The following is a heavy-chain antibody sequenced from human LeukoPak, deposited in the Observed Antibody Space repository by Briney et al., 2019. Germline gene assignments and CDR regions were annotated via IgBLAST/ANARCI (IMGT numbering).Heavy chain of an antibody. J-gene: IGHJ6*03. CDR3: ARDSIVVVPAAIYYYYYYMDV. D-gene: IGHD2-2*01. CDR2: INPNSGGT. CDR1: GYTFTGYY. Sequence: ASVKVSCKASGYTFTGYYMHWVRQAPGQGLEWMGWINPNSGGTNYAQKFQGRVTMTRDTSISTAYMELSRLRSDDTAVYYCARDSIVVVPAAIYYYYYYMDVWGKGTTVTVSS. V-gene: IGHV1-2*02.